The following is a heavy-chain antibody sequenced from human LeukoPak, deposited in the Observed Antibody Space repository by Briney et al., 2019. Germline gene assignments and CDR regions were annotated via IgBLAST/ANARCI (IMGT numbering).Heavy chain of an antibody. J-gene: IGHJ5*02. CDR2: MSYSGST. CDR1: GDSITSYY. CDR3: ARRRAEGGSNGHYNWFDP. D-gene: IGHD6-13*01. V-gene: IGHV4-59*08. Sequence: LETLSLTCTVSGDSITSYYWSWIRQPPGKGLEWIGSMSYSGSTNYNPSLKSRVTMSVDTTKNQFSLRLNSVTAADTAVYYCARRRAEGGSNGHYNWFDPWGQGTLVTVSS.